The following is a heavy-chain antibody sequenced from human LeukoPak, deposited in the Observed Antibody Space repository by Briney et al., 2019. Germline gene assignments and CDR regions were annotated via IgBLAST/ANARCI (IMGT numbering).Heavy chain of an antibody. V-gene: IGHV3-48*03. CDR3: ARVPQWSDYFDC. D-gene: IGHD6-19*01. J-gene: IGHJ4*02. Sequence: GGSLRLSCTASRFNFTTYEMNWVRQAPGKGLEWLSHIDYTGTNIYYADSVKGRFTISRDNGKNSLYLQMNSLRAEDTAVYYCARVPQWSDYFDCWGQGTLVIVSS. CDR1: RFNFTTYE. CDR2: IDYTGTNI.